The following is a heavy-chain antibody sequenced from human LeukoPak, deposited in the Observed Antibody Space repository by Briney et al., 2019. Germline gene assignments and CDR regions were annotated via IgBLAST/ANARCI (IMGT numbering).Heavy chain of an antibody. J-gene: IGHJ4*02. CDR2: FDPEDGET. Sequence: GASVKVSCKVSGYTLTELSMHWVRQAPGKGLEWMGGFDPEDGETIYAQKFQGRVTMTEDTSTDTAYMELSSLRSEDTAVYYCATVTKPFGTTVTYYFDYWGQGTLATVSS. D-gene: IGHD4-17*01. V-gene: IGHV1-24*01. CDR1: GYTLTELS. CDR3: ATVTKPFGTTVTYYFDY.